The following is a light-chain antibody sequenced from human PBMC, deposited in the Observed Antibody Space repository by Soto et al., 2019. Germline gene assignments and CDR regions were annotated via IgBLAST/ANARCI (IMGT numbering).Light chain of an antibody. V-gene: IGLV2-14*01. CDR2: EVS. CDR1: SSDVGGYNY. CDR3: SSYTTSSTRV. Sequence: QSVLTQPASVSGSPGQSITISCTGTSSDVGGYNYVSWYQQHPGKAPKLMIYEVSNRPSGVSIRFSGSKSGNTASLTISGLQPEDEADYYCSSYTTSSTRVFGTGTKVTVL. J-gene: IGLJ1*01.